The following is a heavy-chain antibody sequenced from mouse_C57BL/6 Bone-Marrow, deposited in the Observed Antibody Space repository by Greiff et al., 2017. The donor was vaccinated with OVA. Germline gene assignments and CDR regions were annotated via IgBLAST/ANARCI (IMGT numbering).Heavy chain of an antibody. CDR3: ARKGIYYYGSSYVYYAMDY. CDR2: INPNNGGT. Sequence: EVQLQQSGPELVKPGASVKISCKASGYTFTDYYMNWVKQSHGKSLEWIGDINPNNGGTSYNQKFKGKATLTVDKSSSTAYMELRSLTSEDSAVYYCARKGIYYYGSSYVYYAMDYWGQGTSVTVSS. J-gene: IGHJ4*01. V-gene: IGHV1-26*01. CDR1: GYTFTDYY. D-gene: IGHD1-1*01.